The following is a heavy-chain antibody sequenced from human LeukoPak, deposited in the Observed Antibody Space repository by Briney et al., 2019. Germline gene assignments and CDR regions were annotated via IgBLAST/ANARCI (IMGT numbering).Heavy chain of an antibody. Sequence: SETLSLTCTVSGGSISSGFYDWYWIRQPAGKGLEWIGHIYTSKSINYNPSLKSRVTISVDTSKNQFSLKLTSVTAADTAVYYCTKGRGIWGQGTLVTVSS. CDR3: TKGRGI. D-gene: IGHD3-10*01. CDR2: IYTSKSI. J-gene: IGHJ4*02. CDR1: GGSISSGFYD. V-gene: IGHV4-61*09.